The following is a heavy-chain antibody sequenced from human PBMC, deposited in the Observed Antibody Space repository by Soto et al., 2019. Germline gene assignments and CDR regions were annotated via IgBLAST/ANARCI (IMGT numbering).Heavy chain of an antibody. CDR3: ARDRYSSSSNYYGMDV. V-gene: IGHV4-34*01. CDR2: INHSGST. D-gene: IGHD6-6*01. CDR1: GGSFSGYY. Sequence: QVQLQQWGAGLLKPSETLSLTCAVYGGSFSGYYWSWIRQPPGKGLEWIGEINHSGSTNYNPSLKSRVTISVDTSKNQFSLKLSSVTAADTAVYYCARDRYSSSSNYYGMDVWGQGTTVTVSS. J-gene: IGHJ6*02.